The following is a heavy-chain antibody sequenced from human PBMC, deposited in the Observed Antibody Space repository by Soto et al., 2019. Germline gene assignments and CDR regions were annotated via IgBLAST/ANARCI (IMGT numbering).Heavy chain of an antibody. CDR2: ISTFNGKT. V-gene: IGHV1-18*01. CDR3: ARLLTEGATFREDAFDL. J-gene: IGHJ3*01. CDR1: RYTFTSHG. Sequence: QIQLVQSGGGVKTPGASVKVSCTTSRYTFTSHGIAWVRQAPGQGLEWMGWISTFNGKTDYARKFQGRVTMTADTITSTVGMELRSLRSDDTAVYFCARLLTEGATFREDAFDLWGQGTKVTVSS. D-gene: IGHD3-9*01.